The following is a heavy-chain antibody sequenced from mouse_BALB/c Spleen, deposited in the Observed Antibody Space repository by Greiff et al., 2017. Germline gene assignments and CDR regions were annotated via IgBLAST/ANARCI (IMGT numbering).Heavy chain of an antibody. CDR2: ISSGGSYT. V-gene: IGHV5-9-3*01. D-gene: IGHD1-1*01. J-gene: IGHJ2*01. Sequence: EVQGVESGGGLVKPGGSLKLSCAASGFTFSSYAMSWVRQTPEKRLEWVATISSGGSYTYYPDSVKGRFTISRDNAKNTLYLQMSSLRSEDTAMYYCARSTTVVATDYWGQGTTLTVSS. CDR1: GFTFSSYA. CDR3: ARSTTVVATDY.